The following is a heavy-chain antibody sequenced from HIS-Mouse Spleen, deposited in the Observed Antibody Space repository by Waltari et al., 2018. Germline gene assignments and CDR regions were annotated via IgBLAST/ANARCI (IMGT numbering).Heavy chain of an antibody. CDR2: ISYDGSNK. V-gene: IGHV3-30*18. CDR1: GFTFSSYG. CDR3: AKASFYSSGWFDP. D-gene: IGHD6-19*01. Sequence: QVQLVESGGGVVQPGRSLRLSCAASGFTFSSYGMHGVRQAPGKGLEWVAVISYDGSNKYYADSVKGRFTISRDNSKNTLYLQMNSLRAEDTAVYYCAKASFYSSGWFDPWGQGTLVTVSS. J-gene: IGHJ5*02.